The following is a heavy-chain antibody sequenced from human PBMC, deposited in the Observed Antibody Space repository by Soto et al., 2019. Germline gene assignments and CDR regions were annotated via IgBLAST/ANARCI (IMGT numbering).Heavy chain of an antibody. CDR2: ISAYNGNT. CDR1: GYTFTSYG. D-gene: IGHD6-13*01. V-gene: IGHV1-18*01. Sequence: QVQLVQSGAEVKKPGASVKVSCKASGYTFTSYGISWVRQAPGQGLEWMGWISAYNGNTNYAQKLQGRVTMTTDTSTSTAYMELRSLRSDYTAVYYCARDNFSLQVAAAGTLDYWGQGTLVTVSS. CDR3: ARDNFSLQVAAAGTLDY. J-gene: IGHJ4*02.